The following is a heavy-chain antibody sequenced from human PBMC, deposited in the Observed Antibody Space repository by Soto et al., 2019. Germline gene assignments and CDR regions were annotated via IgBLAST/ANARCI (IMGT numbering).Heavy chain of an antibody. CDR3: ARGKLSPDYSYGMDV. CDR2: ISYDGSNK. J-gene: IGHJ6*02. Sequence: GGSLRLSCAASGFTFSSYAMHWVRQAPGKGLEWVAVISYDGSNKYYADSVKGRFTISRDNSKNTLYLQMNSLRAEDTAVYYCARGKLSPDYSYGMDVWGQGTTVTVSS. V-gene: IGHV3-30-3*01. CDR1: GFTFSSYA.